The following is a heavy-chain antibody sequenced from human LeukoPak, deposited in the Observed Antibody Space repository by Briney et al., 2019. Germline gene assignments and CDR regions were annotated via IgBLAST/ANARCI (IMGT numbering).Heavy chain of an antibody. CDR2: ISGSGAST. J-gene: IGHJ4*02. D-gene: IGHD2-21*02. Sequence: GGSLRLSCAASGFIFSSYAMSWVRLAPGKGLECVSAISGSGASTYYADSVKGRFTISRDNSKNTLYLQMNSLRAEDTAVYYCAKDYNAYWGGDCPSLWGQGTLVTVSS. CDR3: AKDYNAYWGGDCPSL. V-gene: IGHV3-23*01. CDR1: GFIFSSYA.